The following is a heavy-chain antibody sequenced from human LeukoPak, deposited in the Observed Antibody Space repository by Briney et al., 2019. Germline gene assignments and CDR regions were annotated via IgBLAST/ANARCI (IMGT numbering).Heavy chain of an antibody. D-gene: IGHD3-10*01. CDR1: DGSITSNY. V-gene: IGHV4-59*08. J-gene: IGHJ4*02. CDR2: IFYTGST. Sequence: SETLSLTCTVSDGSITSNYWSWIRQPPGKGLEWIGYIFYTGSTNYNPSLKSRVTISVDTSKNQFSLNLSSVTAADTAIYYCARQLRGAYYYFDYWGQGTLVTVSS. CDR3: ARQLRGAYYYFDY.